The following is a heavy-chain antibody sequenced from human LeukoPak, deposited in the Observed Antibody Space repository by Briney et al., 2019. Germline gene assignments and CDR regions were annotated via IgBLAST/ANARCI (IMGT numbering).Heavy chain of an antibody. Sequence: ASVKVSCKASGYTFTSYYMHWVRQAPGQGLEWMGIINPSGGSTSYAQKFQGRGTMTRDTSTSTVYMELSSLRSEDTAVYYCAMNFNYYDSSGPITPFDYWGQGTLVTVSS. CDR1: GYTFTSYY. CDR2: INPSGGST. CDR3: AMNFNYYDSSGPITPFDY. D-gene: IGHD3-22*01. V-gene: IGHV1-46*03. J-gene: IGHJ4*02.